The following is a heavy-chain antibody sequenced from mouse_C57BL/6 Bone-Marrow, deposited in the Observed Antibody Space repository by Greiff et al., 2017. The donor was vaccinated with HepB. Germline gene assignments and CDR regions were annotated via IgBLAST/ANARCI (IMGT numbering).Heavy chain of an antibody. D-gene: IGHD2-3*01. Sequence: VQLQQSGPELVKPGASVKISCKASGYAFSSSWMNWVKQRPGKGLEWIGRIYPGDGDTNYNGKFKGKATLTADKSSSTAYMQLSSLTSEDSAVYFCARLGDGDYWGQGTSVTVSS. J-gene: IGHJ4*01. CDR1: GYAFSSSW. CDR2: IYPGDGDT. CDR3: ARLGDGDY. V-gene: IGHV1-82*01.